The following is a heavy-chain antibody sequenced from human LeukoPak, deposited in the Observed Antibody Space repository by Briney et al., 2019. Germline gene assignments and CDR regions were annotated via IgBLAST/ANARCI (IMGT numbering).Heavy chain of an antibody. J-gene: IGHJ6*03. CDR1: GYSFTSYW. CDR3: ARLLLDASATNCYHYMDV. V-gene: IGHV5-51*01. Sequence: GESLKISCKGSGYSFTSYWIAWVRQMPGKGLEWMGIIYPGDSDTRYSPSFQGQVTISADKSTTTAYLQWSSLKASDTAMYYCARLLLDASATNCYHYMDVWGKGTTVTVSS. CDR2: IYPGDSDT. D-gene: IGHD6-25*01.